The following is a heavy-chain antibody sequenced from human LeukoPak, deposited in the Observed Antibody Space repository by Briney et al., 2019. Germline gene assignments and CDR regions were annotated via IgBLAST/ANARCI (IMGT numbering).Heavy chain of an antibody. CDR3: ARVPFRSYYDSSGYCFDY. CDR1: GGSISSGDYY. CDR2: IYYSGST. V-gene: IGHV4-30-4*01. Sequence: SETLSLTCTVSGGSISSGDYYWSWIRQPPGKGLEWIGYIYYSGSTYYNPSLKSRVTISVDTSKNQFSLKLSSVTAADTAVYYCARVPFRSYYDSSGYCFDYWGQGTLVTVSS. D-gene: IGHD3-22*01. J-gene: IGHJ4*02.